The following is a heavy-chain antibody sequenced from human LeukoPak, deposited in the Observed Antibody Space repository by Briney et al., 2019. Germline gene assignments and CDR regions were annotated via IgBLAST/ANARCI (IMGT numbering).Heavy chain of an antibody. CDR2: IYTSGST. Sequence: SETLSLTCTVSGGSISSYYWSWIRQPPGKGLEWIGYIYTSGSTNYNPSLTSRVTISVDTSKNQFSLQLSSVTAADTAVYYCARLAYAVTTSYYFDYWGQGTLVTVSS. CDR3: ARLAYAVTTSYYFDY. V-gene: IGHV4-4*09. J-gene: IGHJ4*02. D-gene: IGHD4-17*01. CDR1: GGSISSYY.